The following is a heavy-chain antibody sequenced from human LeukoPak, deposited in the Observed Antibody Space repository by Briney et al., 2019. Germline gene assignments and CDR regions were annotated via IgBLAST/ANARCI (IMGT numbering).Heavy chain of an antibody. V-gene: IGHV3-7*01. D-gene: IGHD2-15*01. CDR3: ARVREGGYCSGGSCYWIDAFDI. J-gene: IGHJ3*02. CDR1: GFTFSSYW. CDR2: IKQDGSEK. Sequence: GGSLRLSCAASGFTFSSYWMSWVRQAPGKGLEWVANIKQDGSEKYYVDSVKGRFTISRDNAKNSLYLQMNSLRAEDTAVYYCARVREGGYCSGGSCYWIDAFDIWGQGTMVTVSS.